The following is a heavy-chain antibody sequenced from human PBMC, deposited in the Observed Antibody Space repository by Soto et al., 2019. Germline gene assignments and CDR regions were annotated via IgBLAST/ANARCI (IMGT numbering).Heavy chain of an antibody. V-gene: IGHV4-34*01. CDR1: GGSFSGYY. CDR2: INHSGST. CDR3: ARMVTYYYGSGSRVQLPYYYYGMDV. Sequence: ASETLSLTCAVYGGSFSGYYWSWIRQPPGKGLEWIGEINHSGSTNYNPSLKSRVTISVDTSKNQFSLKLSSVTAADTAVYYCARMVTYYYGSGSRVQLPYYYYGMDVWGQGTTVTVSS. J-gene: IGHJ6*02. D-gene: IGHD3-10*01.